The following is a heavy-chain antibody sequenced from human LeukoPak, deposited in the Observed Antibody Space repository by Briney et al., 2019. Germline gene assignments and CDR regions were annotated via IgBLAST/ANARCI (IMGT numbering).Heavy chain of an antibody. J-gene: IGHJ4*02. CDR1: GGSFSGYY. CDR3: ARGVSRQWLATIDY. D-gene: IGHD6-19*01. Sequence: PSETLSLTSAVYGGSFSGYYWSWIRQPPGKGLEWIGEINHSGSTNYNPSLKSRVTISVDTSKNQFSLKLSSVTAADTAVYYCARGVSRQWLATIDYWGQGTLVTVSS. V-gene: IGHV4-34*01. CDR2: INHSGST.